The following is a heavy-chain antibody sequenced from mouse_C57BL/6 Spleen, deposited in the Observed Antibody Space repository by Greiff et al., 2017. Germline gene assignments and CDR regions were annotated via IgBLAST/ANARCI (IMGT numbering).Heavy chain of an antibody. CDR3: ARGGNYTWYFDV. CDR2: ISYDGSN. J-gene: IGHJ1*03. Sequence: VQLQQSGPGLVKPSQSLSLTCSVTGYSITSGYYWNWIRQFPGNKLEWMGYISYDGSNNYNPSLKNRISITRDTSKNQFFLKLNSVTTEDTATYYCARGGNYTWYFDVWGTGTTVTVSS. V-gene: IGHV3-6*01. D-gene: IGHD2-1*01. CDR1: GYSITSGYY.